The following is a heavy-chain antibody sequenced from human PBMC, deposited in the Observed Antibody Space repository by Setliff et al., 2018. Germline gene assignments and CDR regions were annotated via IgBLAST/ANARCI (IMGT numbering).Heavy chain of an antibody. CDR2: TIPMFGTT. J-gene: IGHJ6*03. V-gene: IGHV1-69*05. CDR1: GGTFSSYG. D-gene: IGHD3-22*01. CDR3: VREGVDSRSSTDYRYYMDV. Sequence: ASVKVSCKASGGTFSSYGISWVRQAPGQGLEWMGGTIPMFGTTNYARKFQGRVAIITDESTSTAYMQLSSLGSEDTAVYYCVREGVDSRSSTDYRYYMDVWGKGTT.